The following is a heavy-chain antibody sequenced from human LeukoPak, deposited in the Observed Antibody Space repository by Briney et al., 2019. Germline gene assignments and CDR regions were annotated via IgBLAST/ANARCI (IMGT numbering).Heavy chain of an antibody. CDR1: GFTFSRYG. CDR2: ISYDGSSK. CDR3: ASRAIAVANA. D-gene: IGHD6-19*01. V-gene: IGHV3-30*03. J-gene: IGHJ4*02. Sequence: GGSLRLSCAASGFTFSRYGMHWVRQAPGKGLEWVAVISYDGSSKYYADSVKGRFTISRDNSKNTLYLQMNSLRAEDTAVYYCASRAIAVANARGQGTLVTVSS.